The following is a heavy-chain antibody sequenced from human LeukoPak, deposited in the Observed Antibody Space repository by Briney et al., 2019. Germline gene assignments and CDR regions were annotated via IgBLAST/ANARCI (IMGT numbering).Heavy chain of an antibody. CDR2: IDPDGSYA. J-gene: IGHJ4*01. CDR3: AAHWSSSGWADY. V-gene: IGHV5-10-1*01. CDR1: GYSFTSYW. D-gene: IGHD6-19*01. Sequence: GESLRISCKGSGYSFTSYWINWVRQMPGRGLEWMGRIDPDGSYANYSPSFQGHVSISADKSIGTAYLQWSSLKASDTAMYYCAAHWSSSGWADYWGQGTLVTVSS.